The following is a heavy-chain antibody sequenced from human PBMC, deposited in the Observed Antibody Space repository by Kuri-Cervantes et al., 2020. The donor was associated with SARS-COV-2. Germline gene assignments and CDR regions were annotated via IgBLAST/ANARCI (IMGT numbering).Heavy chain of an antibody. CDR2: SRSKANSYAT. D-gene: IGHD2-2*01. J-gene: IGHJ6*02. Sequence: GGSLRLSCAASGFIFSGSALHWVRQASGRGLEWVGRSRSKANSYATAYAASVQGRFTISRDNAKNSLYLQMNSLRDEDTAVYYCARGFCSSTSCPPYYYYGMDVWGQGTTVTVSS. CDR3: ARGFCSSTSCPPYYYYGMDV. CDR1: GFIFSGSA. V-gene: IGHV3-73*01.